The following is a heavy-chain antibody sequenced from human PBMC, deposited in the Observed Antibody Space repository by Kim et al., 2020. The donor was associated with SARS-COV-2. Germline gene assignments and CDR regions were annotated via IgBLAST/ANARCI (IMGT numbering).Heavy chain of an antibody. V-gene: IGHV1-8*01. J-gene: IGHJ5*02. D-gene: IGHD2-2*01. CDR3: ARGPYCSSTSCLYNWFDP. Sequence: ASVKVSCKASGYTFTSYDINWVRQATGQGLEWMGWMNPNSGNTGYAQKFQGRVTMTRNTSISTAYMELSSLRSEDTAVYYCARGPYCSSTSCLYNWFDPWAREPWSPSPQ. CDR2: MNPNSGNT. CDR1: GYTFTSYD.